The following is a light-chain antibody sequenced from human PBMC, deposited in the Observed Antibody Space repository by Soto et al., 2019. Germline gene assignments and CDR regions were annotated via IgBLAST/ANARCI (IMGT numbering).Light chain of an antibody. CDR3: QQYSTLPHT. J-gene: IGKJ2*01. V-gene: IGKV3-20*01. CDR2: GIS. CDR1: QSVTNRY. Sequence: ENVLTQSPGILSLSPGERATLSCRATQSVTNRYFAWYQQKPGQAPRLLIYGISSRATDIPDRFSGSGSGIDFTLTISRLEPEDFVVYYCQQYSTLPHTFGQGTKLEVK.